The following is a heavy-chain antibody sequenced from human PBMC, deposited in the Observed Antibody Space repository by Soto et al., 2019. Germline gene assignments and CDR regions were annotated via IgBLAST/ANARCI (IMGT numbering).Heavy chain of an antibody. V-gene: IGHV1-69*13. CDR2: IIPIFGTA. CDR3: ASKLGRDYYYGMDV. CDR1: GGTFSSYA. D-gene: IGHD1-26*01. Sequence: SVKVSCKASGGTFSSYAISWVRQAPGQGLEWMGGIIPIFGTANYAQKFQGRVTITADEYTSTAYMELSSLRSEDTAVYYCASKLGRDYYYGMDVWGQGTTVTVSS. J-gene: IGHJ6*02.